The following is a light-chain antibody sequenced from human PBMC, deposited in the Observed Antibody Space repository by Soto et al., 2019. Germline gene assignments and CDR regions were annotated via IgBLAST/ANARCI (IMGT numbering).Light chain of an antibody. J-gene: IGLJ1*01. CDR1: SSDVGGYNY. CDR2: DVS. V-gene: IGLV2-11*01. Sequence: QSALTQPRSVSGSPGQSVTISCTGTSSDVGGYNYVSWYQQHPGKAPNLRISDVSTRPSGVPDRFSGSKSGNTASLTISGRQAEDEADYYCCSYAGSYYVFGTGTKLTVL. CDR3: CSYAGSYYV.